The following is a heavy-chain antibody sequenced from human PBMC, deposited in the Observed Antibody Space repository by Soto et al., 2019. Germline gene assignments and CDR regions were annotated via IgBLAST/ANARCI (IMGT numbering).Heavy chain of an antibody. CDR3: ARDRRVVAATGYWFDP. CDR1: GFTFSSYA. D-gene: IGHD2-15*01. J-gene: IGHJ5*02. CDR2: ISYDGSNK. Sequence: QVQLVESGGGVVQPGRSLRLSCAASGFTFSSYAMHWVRQAPGKGLEWVAVISYDGSNKYYADSVKGRFTISRDNSKNTLYLQMNSLRAEDTAVYSCARDRRVVAATGYWFDPWGQGTLVTVSS. V-gene: IGHV3-30-3*01.